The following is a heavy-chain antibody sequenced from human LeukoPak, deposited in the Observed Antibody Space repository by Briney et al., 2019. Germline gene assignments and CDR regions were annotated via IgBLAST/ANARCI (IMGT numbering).Heavy chain of an antibody. Sequence: ASVKVSCKASGYTFSNYGVTWARQAPGQGLEWMGWISVYTGYTNYAQNFQGRVTMTTDTSTNTAYMELRSLTSDDTAVYFCARDGGYFDWPRPRPGKYYFDYWGQGTLVTVTS. CDR1: GYTFSNYG. J-gene: IGHJ4*02. CDR2: ISVYTGYT. D-gene: IGHD3-9*01. CDR3: ARDGGYFDWPRPRPGKYYFDY. V-gene: IGHV1-18*01.